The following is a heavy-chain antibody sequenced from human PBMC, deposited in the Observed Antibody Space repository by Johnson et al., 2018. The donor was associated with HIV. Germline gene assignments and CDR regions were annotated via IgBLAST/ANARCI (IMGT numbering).Heavy chain of an antibody. CDR2: IYSGGNT. Sequence: EVQLVESGGGLVQPGGSLRLSCAASGFTVSSNYMSWVRQAPGQGLEWVSIIYSGGNTYYADSIKGRFTISRDNSKNTLYLQMNNVRAEDTAVYYCARDGAQQLARDAFDIWGQGTMVTVSS. CDR1: GFTVSSNY. CDR3: ARDGAQQLARDAFDI. J-gene: IGHJ3*02. D-gene: IGHD6-13*01. V-gene: IGHV3-66*01.